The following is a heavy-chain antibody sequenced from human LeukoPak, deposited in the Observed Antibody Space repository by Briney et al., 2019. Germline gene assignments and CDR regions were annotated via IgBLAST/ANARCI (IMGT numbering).Heavy chain of an antibody. D-gene: IGHD3-22*01. CDR1: GGSISSSSYY. CDR2: IYYSGST. Sequence: PSETLSLTCTVSGGSISSSSYYWGWIRQPPGKGLEWIGSIYYSGSTYYNPSLKSRVTISVDTSKNQFSLNLKSVTAADTAVYYCARQYYDSTGYYYFDYWGQGTLVTVSS. V-gene: IGHV4-39*01. CDR3: ARQYYDSTGYYYFDY. J-gene: IGHJ4*02.